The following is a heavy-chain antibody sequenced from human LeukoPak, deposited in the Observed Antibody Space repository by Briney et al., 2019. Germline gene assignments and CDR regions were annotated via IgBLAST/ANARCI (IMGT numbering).Heavy chain of an antibody. CDR2: IYYSGST. J-gene: IGHJ2*01. D-gene: IGHD2-2*02. CDR3: ARDYQLLYNWYFDL. Sequence: SETLSLTCTVSGGSISSSSYYWGWIRQPPGKGLEWIGSIYYSGSTYYNPSLKSRVTISVDTSKNQFSLKLSSVTAADTAVYYCARDYQLLYNWYFDLWGRGTLVTVSS. V-gene: IGHV4-39*07. CDR1: GGSISSSSYY.